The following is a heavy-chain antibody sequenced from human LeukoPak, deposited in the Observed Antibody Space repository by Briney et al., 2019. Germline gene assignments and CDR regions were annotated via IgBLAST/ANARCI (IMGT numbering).Heavy chain of an antibody. CDR3: AKETGGDDSAYFDH. CDR1: GFTFSRHA. Sequence: GGSLRLSCGASGFTFSRHAMSWVSQAPGKRLEWVSVITSSGRTAYYGDSVKGRFTMSRDNSKNTLYLQMNSLRPEDTAVYYCAKETGGDDSAYFDHWGQGTLVTVSS. CDR2: ITSSGRTA. J-gene: IGHJ4*02. V-gene: IGHV3-23*01. D-gene: IGHD2-21*02.